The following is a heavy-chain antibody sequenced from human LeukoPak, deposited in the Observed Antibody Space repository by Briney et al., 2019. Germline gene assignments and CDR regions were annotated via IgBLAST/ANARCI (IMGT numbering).Heavy chain of an antibody. CDR1: GGSISSYY. V-gene: IGHV4-59*01. CDR2: IYYSGST. CDR3: AGEMATIIDY. Sequence: SETLSLTCTVSGGSISSYYWSWIRQPSGKGLEWIGYIYYSGSTNYNPSLKSRVTISVDTSKNQFSLKLSSVTAADTAVYYCAGEMATIIDYWGQGTLVTVSS. J-gene: IGHJ4*02. D-gene: IGHD5-24*01.